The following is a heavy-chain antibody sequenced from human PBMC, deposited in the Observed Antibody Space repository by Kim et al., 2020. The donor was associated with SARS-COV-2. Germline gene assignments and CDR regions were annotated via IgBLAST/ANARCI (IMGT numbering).Heavy chain of an antibody. CDR2: IYSGGST. Sequence: GGSLRLSCAASGFTVSSNYMSWVRQAPGKGLEWVSVIYSGGSTYYADSVKGRFTISRDNSKNTLYLQMNSLRAEDTAVYYCAREWFDYTYYYGMDVWGQGTTVTVSS. V-gene: IGHV3-66*01. D-gene: IGHD3-10*01. J-gene: IGHJ6*02. CDR1: GFTVSSNY. CDR3: AREWFDYTYYYGMDV.